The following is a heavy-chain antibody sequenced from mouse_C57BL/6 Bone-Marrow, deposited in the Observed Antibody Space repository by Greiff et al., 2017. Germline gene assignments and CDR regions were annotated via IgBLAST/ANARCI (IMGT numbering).Heavy chain of an antibody. CDR2: ISNLAYSI. V-gene: IGHV5-15*01. Sequence: DVQLQESGGGLVQPGGSLKLSCAASGFTFSDYGMAWVRQAPRKGPEWVAFISNLAYSIYYADTVTGRFTISRENAKNTLYLEMSSLRSEDTAMYYCARHGGSSFAYWGQGTLVTVSA. CDR3: ARHGGSSFAY. D-gene: IGHD1-1*01. CDR1: GFTFSDYG. J-gene: IGHJ3*01.